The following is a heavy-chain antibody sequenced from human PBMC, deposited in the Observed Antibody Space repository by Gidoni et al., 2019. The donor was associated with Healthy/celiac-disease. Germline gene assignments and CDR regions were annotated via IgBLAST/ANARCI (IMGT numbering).Heavy chain of an antibody. J-gene: IGHJ6*03. D-gene: IGHD2-2*01. CDR2: INHSGST. V-gene: IGHV4-34*01. CDR3: ARGEDIVVVPAARGYYMDV. CDR1: GGSFSGYY. Sequence: QVQLQQWGAGLLKPSETLSLSCAVHGGSFSGYYWSWIRQPPGKGLEWIGEINHSGSTNYNPSLKSRVTISVDTSKNQFSLKLSSVTAADTAVYYCARGEDIVVVPAARGYYMDVWGKGTTVTVSS.